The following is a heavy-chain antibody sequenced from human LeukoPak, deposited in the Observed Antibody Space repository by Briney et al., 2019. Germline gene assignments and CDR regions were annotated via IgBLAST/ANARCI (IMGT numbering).Heavy chain of an antibody. Sequence: GGSLRLSCAASGFSFSDYWMVWVRQVPGMGLVCVSHISIDGTTTIYADSVKGRFTISRDNAKNTVFLQVNSLRADDTGVYYCTRDPTSSAKQGAFDIWGQGTMVTVSS. J-gene: IGHJ3*02. CDR2: ISIDGTTT. CDR1: GFSFSDYW. CDR3: TRDPTSSAKQGAFDI. V-gene: IGHV3-74*01. D-gene: IGHD6-6*01.